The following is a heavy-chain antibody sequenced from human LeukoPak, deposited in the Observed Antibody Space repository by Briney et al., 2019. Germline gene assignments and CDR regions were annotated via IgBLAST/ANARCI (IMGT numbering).Heavy chain of an antibody. CDR3: ARDYWDYYDSSGYFPRFDY. V-gene: IGHV4-4*07. D-gene: IGHD3-22*01. CDR2: IYTSGST. CDR1: GGSLSSYY. J-gene: IGHJ4*02. Sequence: SETLSLTCIVSGGSLSSYYWSWIRQPAGKGLEWIGRIYTSGSTNYNPSLKSRVTISVDKSKNQFSLKLSSVTAADTAVYYCARDYWDYYDSSGYFPRFDYWGQGTLVTVSS.